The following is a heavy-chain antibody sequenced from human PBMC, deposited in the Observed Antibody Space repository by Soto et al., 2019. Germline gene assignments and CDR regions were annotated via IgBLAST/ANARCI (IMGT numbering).Heavy chain of an antibody. J-gene: IGHJ4*02. D-gene: IGHD4-17*01. CDR1: GFTFSSYG. CDR3: AKGGYGGNSVRSKIDY. CDR2: ISYDGSNK. Sequence: GGSLRLSCAASGFTFSSYGMHWVRQAPGKGLEWVAVISYDGSNKYYADSVKGRFTISRDNSKNTLYLQMNSLRAEDTAVYYCAKGGYGGNSVRSKIDYWGQGTLVTVSS. V-gene: IGHV3-30*18.